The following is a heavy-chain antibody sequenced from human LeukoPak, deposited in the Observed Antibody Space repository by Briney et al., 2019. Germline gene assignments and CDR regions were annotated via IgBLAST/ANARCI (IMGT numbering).Heavy chain of an antibody. D-gene: IGHD3-9*01. CDR2: IYYSGGT. Sequence: SETLSLTCTVSGGSISSSSYYWGWIRQPPGKGLEWIGSIYYSGGTYYNPSLKSRVTVSVDTSKNQFSLKLSSVTAADTAVYYCARHEHLRYSGDGIDYWGQGTLVTVSS. CDR3: ARHEHLRYSGDGIDY. CDR1: GGSISSSSYY. J-gene: IGHJ4*02. V-gene: IGHV4-39*01.